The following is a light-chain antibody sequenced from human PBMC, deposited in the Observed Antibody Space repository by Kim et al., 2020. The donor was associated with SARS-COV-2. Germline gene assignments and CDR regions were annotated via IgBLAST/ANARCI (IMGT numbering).Light chain of an antibody. CDR1: QSVNSY. V-gene: IGKV3-11*01. CDR3: QQRSKWPLT. CDR2: DAS. J-gene: IGKJ4*01. Sequence: SLSPGESATLPCRASQSVNSYLAWYQHKPGQAPRLLIYDASNRATGIPARFSGRGSGTDFTLTISSLEPEDFAVYYCQQRSKWPLTFGGGTRWIS.